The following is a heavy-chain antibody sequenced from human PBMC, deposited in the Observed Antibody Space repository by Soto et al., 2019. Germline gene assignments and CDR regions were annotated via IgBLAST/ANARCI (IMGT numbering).Heavy chain of an antibody. CDR3: ARDNFDYYDSSGYFDY. V-gene: IGHV1-3*01. D-gene: IGHD3-22*01. Sequence: ASVKVSCKASGYTFTSYAMHWLRQAPGQRLEWMGWINAGDGNTKYSQKFQGRVTITRDTSASTAYMELSSLRSEDTAVYYCARDNFDYYDSSGYFDYWGQGTLVTVSS. CDR1: GYTFTSYA. CDR2: INAGDGNT. J-gene: IGHJ4*02.